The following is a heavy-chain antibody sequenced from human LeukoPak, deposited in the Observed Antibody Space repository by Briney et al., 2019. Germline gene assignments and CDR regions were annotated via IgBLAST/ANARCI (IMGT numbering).Heavy chain of an antibody. Sequence: PGGSLRLSCAASGFTFSSYSMNWVRQAPGKGLEWVSYIRSSSNIIYYADSVKGRFTISRDNTKNSLYLQMSSLRAEDTAVYYCAKEVSSSWSYWGQGTPVTVSS. V-gene: IGHV3-48*04. CDR2: IRSSSNII. CDR3: AKEVSSSWSY. CDR1: GFTFSSYS. J-gene: IGHJ4*02. D-gene: IGHD6-13*01.